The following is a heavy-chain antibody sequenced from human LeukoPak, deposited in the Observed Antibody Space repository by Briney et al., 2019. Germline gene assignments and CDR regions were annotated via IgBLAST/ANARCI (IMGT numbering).Heavy chain of an antibody. V-gene: IGHV3-30*03. Sequence: GGSLRLSCAASAFTFSSYGMHWVRQAPGKGLEWVALISYDGSDKDYAKSVKGRFTISRDNSKNSLYLQMNSLRAEDTAVYYCARDRRDFWSGQDYWGQGTLVTVSS. CDR1: AFTFSSYG. CDR2: ISYDGSDK. D-gene: IGHD3-3*01. CDR3: ARDRRDFWSGQDY. J-gene: IGHJ4*02.